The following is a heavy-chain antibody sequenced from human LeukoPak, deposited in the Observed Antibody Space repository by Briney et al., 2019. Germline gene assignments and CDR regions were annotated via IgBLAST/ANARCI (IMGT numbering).Heavy chain of an antibody. CDR2: INPNSGGT. J-gene: IGHJ3*02. D-gene: IGHD3-16*01. CDR3: ASFSSTMMTFWSGHDGAFDI. CDR1: GYTFTGYY. Sequence: GASVKVSCKASGYTFTGYYMRWVRQAPGQGLEWMGRINPNSGGTNYAQKFQGRVTMTRDKSISTAYMELSRLRSDDTAVYYCASFSSTMMTFWSGHDGAFDIWGQGTMVTVSS. V-gene: IGHV1-2*06.